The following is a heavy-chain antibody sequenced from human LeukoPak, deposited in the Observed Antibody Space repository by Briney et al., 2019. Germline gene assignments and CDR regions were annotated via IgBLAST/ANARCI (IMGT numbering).Heavy chain of an antibody. CDR3: ARDLVSSSWYYIPTFYGMDV. D-gene: IGHD6-13*01. J-gene: IGHJ6*02. V-gene: IGHV3-53*01. CDR1: GFTFSSHW. CDR2: IYSGGST. Sequence: GGSLRLSCAASGFTFSSHWMSWVRQAPGKGLEWVSVIYSGGSTYHADSVKGRFTISRDNSKNTLYLQMNSLRAEDTAVYYCARDLVSSSWYYIPTFYGMDVWGQGTTVTVSS.